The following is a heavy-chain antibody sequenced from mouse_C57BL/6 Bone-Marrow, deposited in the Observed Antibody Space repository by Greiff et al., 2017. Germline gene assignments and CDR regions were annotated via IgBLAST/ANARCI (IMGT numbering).Heavy chain of an antibody. Sequence: VKLMESGAELARPGASVKLSCKASGYTFTSYGISWVKQRTGQGLEWIGEIYPRSGNTYYNEKFKGKATLTADKSSSTAYMELRSLTSEDSAVYFCAREDYGSSYWYFDVWGTGTTVTVSS. D-gene: IGHD1-1*01. CDR3: AREDYGSSYWYFDV. V-gene: IGHV1-81*01. CDR2: IYPRSGNT. CDR1: GYTFTSYG. J-gene: IGHJ1*03.